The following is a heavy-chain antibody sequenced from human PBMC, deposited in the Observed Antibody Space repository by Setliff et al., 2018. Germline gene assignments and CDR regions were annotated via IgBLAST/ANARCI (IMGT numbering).Heavy chain of an antibody. CDR1: GGSISTYY. V-gene: IGHV4-59*08. D-gene: IGHD3-3*01. CDR2: IYHSGQT. Sequence: PSETLSLTCTVSGGSISTYYWSWIRQPPGKGLEWIGYIYHSGQTFYNPSLKSRATLSVDTSKNQLSLTLSSVTAADTAVYYCARMSGFLYMDVWGKGTTVTVSS. CDR3: ARMSGFLYMDV. J-gene: IGHJ6*03.